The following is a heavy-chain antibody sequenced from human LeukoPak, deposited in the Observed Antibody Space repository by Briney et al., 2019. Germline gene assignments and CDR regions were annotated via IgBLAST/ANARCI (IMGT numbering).Heavy chain of an antibody. CDR2: LSSNGGST. CDR3: ARDTSPLYYYYGMDV. J-gene: IGHJ6*02. CDR1: GFPFSSYA. D-gene: IGHD3-16*01. Sequence: PGGSLRLSCAASGFPFSSYAMHWVRQAPGKGLEYVSSLSSNGGSTYYANSVKGRFTISRDNSKNTLYLQMGSLRAEDMAVYYCARDTSPLYYYYGMDVWGQGTTVTVSS. V-gene: IGHV3-64*01.